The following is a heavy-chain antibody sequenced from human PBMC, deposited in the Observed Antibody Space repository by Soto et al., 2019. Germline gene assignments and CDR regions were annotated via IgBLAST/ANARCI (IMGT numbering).Heavy chain of an antibody. J-gene: IGHJ4*02. CDR3: AKSPRGEMATD. CDR2: INTYNGMT. V-gene: IGHV1-18*01. D-gene: IGHD5-12*01. CDR1: GYTFINYH. Sequence: QVQLVQSGGEVKKPGASVTVSCKASGYTFINYHITWVRQAPGQGLEWMAWINTYNGMTDYAQKFQGRVTMTRDTSTSTAYRELRNLGSVDTAVYFCAKSPRGEMATDWGQGTLVTVSS.